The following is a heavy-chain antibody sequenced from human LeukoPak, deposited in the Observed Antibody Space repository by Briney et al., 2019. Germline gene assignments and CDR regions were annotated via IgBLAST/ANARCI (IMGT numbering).Heavy chain of an antibody. D-gene: IGHD2-15*01. Sequence: SQTLSLTCTVSGGSISSYYWSWLRQPPGKALEWIGYIYTSGAANYNPSLKSRVTISVATSKNQFSLNLRSVTAADTAVYYCARLFRAGSTPTTYYYYYYMDVWGKGTTVTVSS. CDR1: GGSISSYY. CDR2: IYTSGAA. V-gene: IGHV4-4*09. J-gene: IGHJ6*03. CDR3: ARLFRAGSTPTTYYYYYYMDV.